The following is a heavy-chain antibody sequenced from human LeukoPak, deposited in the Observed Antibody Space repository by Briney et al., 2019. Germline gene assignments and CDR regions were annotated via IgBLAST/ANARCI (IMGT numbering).Heavy chain of an antibody. CDR2: IYHSGST. J-gene: IGHJ5*02. CDR1: GGSISSGGHS. D-gene: IGHD3-10*01. V-gene: IGHV4-30-2*01. CDR3: ARGKLWFGELFGNWFDP. Sequence: SETLSLTCAVSGGSISSGGHSWSWIRQPPGKGLEWIGYIYHSGSTYYNPSLKSRVTISVDRSKNQFSLKLSSVTAADTAVYYCARGKLWFGELFGNWFDPWGQGTLVTISS.